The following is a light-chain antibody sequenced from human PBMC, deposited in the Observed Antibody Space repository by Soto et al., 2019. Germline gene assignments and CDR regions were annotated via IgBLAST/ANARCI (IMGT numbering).Light chain of an antibody. Sequence: QSALTQPASVSGSPGQSITISCTGTSRDVGGYNYVSWYQQYPGKAPKLMIYDVSNRPSGVSNRFSGSKSGYTASLTISGLQAEDEADYYCISYTSNSTVIVCGGTKLTV. CDR1: SRDVGGYNY. J-gene: IGLJ2*01. V-gene: IGLV2-14*01. CDR2: DVS. CDR3: ISYTSNSTVI.